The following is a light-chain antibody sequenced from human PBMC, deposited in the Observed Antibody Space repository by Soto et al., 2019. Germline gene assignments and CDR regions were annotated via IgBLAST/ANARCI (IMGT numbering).Light chain of an antibody. CDR1: QSISSY. V-gene: IGKV1-39*01. Sequence: EIQMTHAPSSMSASVGDRFTITCXASQSISSYLNWYQQKPGKAPKLLIYAASSLQSGVPSRFSGSGSGTEFTLTISSLQPDHFATYYCQQYNSYSWTFGQGTKVDVK. J-gene: IGKJ1*01. CDR2: AAS. CDR3: QQYNSYSWT.